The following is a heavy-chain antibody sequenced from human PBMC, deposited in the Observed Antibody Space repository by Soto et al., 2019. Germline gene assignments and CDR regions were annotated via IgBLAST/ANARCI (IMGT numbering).Heavy chain of an antibody. J-gene: IGHJ4*01. Sequence: PGGSLRLSCSVSGFTFSKYAMHWVRQAPGKGLEYVSGITSGGDSTWHADSVKDRFTISRDNSKNTLFLQMSSLRVEDTAIYFCVKGNQLLRYYFEFWDPGTLVTVS. CDR2: ITSGGDST. V-gene: IGHV3-64D*06. CDR1: GFTFSKYA. CDR3: VKGNQLLRYYFEF. D-gene: IGHD2-15*01.